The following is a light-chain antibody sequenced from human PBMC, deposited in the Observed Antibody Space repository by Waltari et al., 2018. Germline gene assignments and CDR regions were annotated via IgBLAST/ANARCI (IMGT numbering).Light chain of an antibody. CDR2: KAS. CDR1: ECIDCW. J-gene: IGKJ2*01. CDR3: LQYNAFYN. V-gene: IGKV1-5*03. Sequence: DIQMTQSPSTLSASVGNSVTITCQASECIDCWLAWDQQKPGKAPKLLIYKASELYVGTTSRFRGSGSGTEFTLSISSLQPDDFATYYCLQYNAFYNFGQGTRLEIK.